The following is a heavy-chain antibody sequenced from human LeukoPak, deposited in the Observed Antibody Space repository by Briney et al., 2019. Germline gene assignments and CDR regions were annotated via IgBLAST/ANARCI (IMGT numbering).Heavy chain of an antibody. D-gene: IGHD6-13*01. Sequence: PGRSLRPSCAASGFTFSSYGMHWVRQAPGKGLEWVSGISWNSGSIGYADSVKGRFTISRDNAKNSLYLQMNSLRAEDTALYYCAKDKAAATLYYFDYWGQGTLVTVSS. CDR3: AKDKAAATLYYFDY. J-gene: IGHJ4*02. CDR2: ISWNSGSI. CDR1: GFTFSSYG. V-gene: IGHV3-9*01.